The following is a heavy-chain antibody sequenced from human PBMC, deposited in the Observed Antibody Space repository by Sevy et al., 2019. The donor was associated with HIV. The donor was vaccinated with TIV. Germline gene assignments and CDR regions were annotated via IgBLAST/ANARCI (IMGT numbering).Heavy chain of an antibody. CDR2: INPNSGGT. V-gene: IGHV1-2*02. Sequence: ASVKVSCKASGYTFSDYYIYWVRQAPGQGLEWMGWINPNSGGTKYAQQFQGRVTMTRDTSISSVSMELTSLGSDDTAMYYCARPGYSSSWYGGAFYYWGQGTLVTVSS. CDR3: ARPGYSSSWYGGAFYY. D-gene: IGHD6-13*01. J-gene: IGHJ4*02. CDR1: GYTFSDYY.